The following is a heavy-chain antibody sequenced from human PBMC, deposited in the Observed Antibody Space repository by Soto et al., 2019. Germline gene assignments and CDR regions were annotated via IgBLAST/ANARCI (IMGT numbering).Heavy chain of an antibody. CDR2: INWNGGST. D-gene: IGHD6-13*01. J-gene: IGHJ4*02. V-gene: IGHV3-20*04. CDR3: AKPTYSSSWSPFDY. Sequence: PGGSLRLSCAASGFTFDDHGMSWVRQAPGKGLEWVSGINWNGGSTGYADSVKGRSTISRDNAKNSLYLQMNSLRAEDTALYYCAKPTYSSSWSPFDYWGQGTLVTVSS. CDR1: GFTFDDHG.